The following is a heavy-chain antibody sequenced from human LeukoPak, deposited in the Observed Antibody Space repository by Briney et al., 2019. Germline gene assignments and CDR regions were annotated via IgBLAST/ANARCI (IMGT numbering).Heavy chain of an antibody. CDR1: GFTFSSYA. Sequence: PGGSLRLSCAASGFTFSSYAMSWVRQAPGKGLEWVSAISGSGGSTYYADSVKGRFTISRDNSKNTLYLQMDSLRPEDTAVYYCAKGDSSWSWVYDRPVGFDYWGQGTLVTVSS. CDR2: ISGSGGST. CDR3: AKGDSSWSWVYDRPVGFDY. V-gene: IGHV3-23*01. J-gene: IGHJ4*02. D-gene: IGHD3-22*01.